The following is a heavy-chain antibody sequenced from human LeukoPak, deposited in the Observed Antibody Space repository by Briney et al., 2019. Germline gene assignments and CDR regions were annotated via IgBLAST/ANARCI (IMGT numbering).Heavy chain of an antibody. Sequence: GGSLRLSCAASGFTFSSYAMSWVRQAPGKGLEWISAISGSGGSTYYADSVKGRFTISRDNSKNTLYLQMNSLRAEDTAVYYCAKDMDIVVVAWFDPWGQGTLVTVSS. CDR1: GFTFSSYA. CDR2: ISGSGGST. J-gene: IGHJ5*02. CDR3: AKDMDIVVVAWFDP. D-gene: IGHD2-15*01. V-gene: IGHV3-23*01.